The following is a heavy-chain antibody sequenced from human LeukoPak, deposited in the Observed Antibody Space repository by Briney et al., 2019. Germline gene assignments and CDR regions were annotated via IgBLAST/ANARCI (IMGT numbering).Heavy chain of an antibody. V-gene: IGHV3-48*01. CDR3: ARDGVVLADL. J-gene: IGHJ5*02. Sequence: PGGSLRLSCAASGFTFSSYSMSWVRQAPGKGLEWVSYISSSSSTIYYADSVKGRFTISRDNAKNSLYLQMDSLRAEDTAVYYCARDGVVLADLWGQGTLVTVSS. CDR2: ISSSSSTI. D-gene: IGHD2-2*01. CDR1: GFTFSSYS.